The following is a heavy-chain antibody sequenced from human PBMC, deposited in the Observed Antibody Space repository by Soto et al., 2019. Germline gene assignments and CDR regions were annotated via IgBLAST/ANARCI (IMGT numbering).Heavy chain of an antibody. V-gene: IGHV3-23*01. CDR3: AYSSTPFHY. D-gene: IGHD6-13*01. J-gene: IGHJ4*02. Sequence: EVQLLESGGGLVQPGGSLRLSCAASGFTFSSYAMSWVRQATGKALEWVSAISGSGGSTYYADSVKGRFTISRDNSKNTLYLQMNSLRAEDTTVYYCAYSSTPFHYSGQGTLVTVSS. CDR1: GFTFSSYA. CDR2: ISGSGGST.